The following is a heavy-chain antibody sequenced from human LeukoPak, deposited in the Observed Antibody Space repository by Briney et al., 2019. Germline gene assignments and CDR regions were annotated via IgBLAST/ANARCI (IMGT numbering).Heavy chain of an antibody. CDR1: GGSISSSSYY. Sequence: SETLSLTCTVSGGSISSSSYYWGWIRQPPGKGLEWIGSIYYSGSTYYNPSLKSRVTISVDTSKNQFPLKLSSVTAADTAVYYCARLRDDFWSGYSYRYFDYWGQGTLVTVSS. D-gene: IGHD3-3*01. CDR3: ARLRDDFWSGYSYRYFDY. V-gene: IGHV4-39*01. J-gene: IGHJ4*02. CDR2: IYYSGST.